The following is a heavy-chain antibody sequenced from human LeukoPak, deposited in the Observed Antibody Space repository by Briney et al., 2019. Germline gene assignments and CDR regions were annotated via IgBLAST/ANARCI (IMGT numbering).Heavy chain of an antibody. CDR2: ISGSGGST. CDR1: GFTFSSYA. J-gene: IGHJ4*02. D-gene: IGHD6-13*01. V-gene: IGHV3-23*01. Sequence: SGGSLRLSCAASGFTFSSYAMSWVRQAPGKGLEWVSAISGSGGSTYYADSVKGRFTISRDNSKNTLYLQMNSLRAEDTAVYYCAKWLAPVLAAAGYLGFDYWGQGTLVTVSS. CDR3: AKWLAPVLAAAGYLGFDY.